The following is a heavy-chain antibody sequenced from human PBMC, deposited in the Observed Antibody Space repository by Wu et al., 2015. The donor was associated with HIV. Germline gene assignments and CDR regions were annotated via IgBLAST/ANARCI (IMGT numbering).Heavy chain of an antibody. Sequence: QVQLVQSGAEVKKSGASVKVSCKASGYIFTGYYTHWVRQAPGQGLEWMGWMNPKNGDTSYAQKFQGRATMTRDTSISTAYMELSRLRSDDTAVYYCASGFRDKWYFDLWGPWAPWSLSP. CDR2: MNPKNGDT. D-gene: IGHD3-10*01. CDR1: GYIFTGYY. J-gene: IGHJ2*01. CDR3: ASGFRDKWYFDL. V-gene: IGHV1-2*02.